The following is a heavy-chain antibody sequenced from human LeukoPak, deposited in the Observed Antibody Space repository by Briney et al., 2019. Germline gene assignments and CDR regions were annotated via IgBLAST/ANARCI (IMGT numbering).Heavy chain of an antibody. CDR3: ARRISSGGSCLDY. CDR1: GYSFTSYW. CDR2: IYPGDSGT. Sequence: GESLKISCKGSGYSFTSYWIGWVRQMPGKGLEWMGIIYPGDSGTRYSPSFQGQVTISADRSISTAYLQWSSLKASDTAMYYCARRISSGGSCLDYWGQGTLVTVSS. D-gene: IGHD2-15*01. J-gene: IGHJ4*02. V-gene: IGHV5-51*01.